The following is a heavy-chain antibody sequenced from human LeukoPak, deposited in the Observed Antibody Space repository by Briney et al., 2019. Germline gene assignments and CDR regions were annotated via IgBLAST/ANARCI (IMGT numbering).Heavy chain of an antibody. CDR2: ISSSSSTI. D-gene: IGHD1-26*01. V-gene: IGHV3-48*01. CDR1: GFTFSSYS. Sequence: PGGSLRLSCAASGFTFSSYSMNWVRQAPGKGLEWVSYISSSSSTIYYADSVKGRFTISRDNAKNSLYLQMNSLRAEDTAVYYCARDGIVGARPTMDYYYYMDVWGKGTTVTVSS. CDR3: ARDGIVGARPTMDYYYYMDV. J-gene: IGHJ6*03.